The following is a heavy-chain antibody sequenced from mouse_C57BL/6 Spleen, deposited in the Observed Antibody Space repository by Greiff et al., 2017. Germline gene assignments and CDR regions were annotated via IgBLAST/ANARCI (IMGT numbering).Heavy chain of an antibody. J-gene: IGHJ1*03. CDR1: GFTFSDYG. CDR3: ARPGSRDWYFEG. V-gene: IGHV5-17*01. CDR2: ISSGSSTI. Sequence: VQLKESGGGLVKPGGSLKLSCAASGFTFSDYGMHWVRQAPEKGLEWVAYISSGSSTIYYADPVKGRFTIPRDNAKNTLFLQMTRLRSEDTAMYDCARPGSRDWYFEGWGTGTTVTVSS. D-gene: IGHD1-1*01.